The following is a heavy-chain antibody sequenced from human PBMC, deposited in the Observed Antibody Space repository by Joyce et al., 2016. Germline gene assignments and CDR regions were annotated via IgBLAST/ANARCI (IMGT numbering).Heavy chain of an antibody. CDR1: GFTFRSYS. V-gene: IGHV3-21*01. D-gene: IGHD3-10*01. CDR2: ISSSSSYI. CDR3: ARELTYYYGSGSYYQSYYFDY. J-gene: IGHJ4*02. Sequence: EVQLVESGGGLVKPGGSLRLSCEASGFTFRSYSMNWVRQAPGKGLEWVSSISSSSSYIYYADSVKGRFTISRDNAKNSLYLQMNSLRAEDTAVYYCARELTYYYGSGSYYQSYYFDYWGQGTLVTVSS.